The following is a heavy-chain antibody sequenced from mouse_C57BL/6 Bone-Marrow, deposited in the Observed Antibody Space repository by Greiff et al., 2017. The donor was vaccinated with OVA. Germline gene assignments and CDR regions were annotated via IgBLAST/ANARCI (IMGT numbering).Heavy chain of an antibody. J-gene: IGHJ2*01. CDR2: IDPSDSET. CDR1: GYTFTSYW. Sequence: QVQLKQPGAELVRPGSSVKLSCKASGYTFTSYWMHWVKQRPIQGLEWIGNIDPSDSETHYNQKFKDKATLTVDKSSSTAYMQLSSLTSEDSAVYYCARGNFGSPGYFDYWGQGTTLTVSS. V-gene: IGHV1-52*01. D-gene: IGHD1-1*01. CDR3: ARGNFGSPGYFDY.